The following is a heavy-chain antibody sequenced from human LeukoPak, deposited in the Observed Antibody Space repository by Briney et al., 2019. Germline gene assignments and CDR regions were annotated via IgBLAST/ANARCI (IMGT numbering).Heavy chain of an antibody. CDR3: ARGGYCSSTSCPGDY. Sequence: SQTLSLTCPVSGGSITSSSSYWGWIRQPPGKGLEWIGYIYHSGSTYYNPSLKSRVTISVDRSKNQFSLKLSSVTAADTAVYYCARGGYCSSTSCPGDYWGQGTLVTVSS. V-gene: IGHV4-30-2*01. D-gene: IGHD2-2*01. CDR2: IYHSGST. CDR1: GGSITSSSSY. J-gene: IGHJ4*02.